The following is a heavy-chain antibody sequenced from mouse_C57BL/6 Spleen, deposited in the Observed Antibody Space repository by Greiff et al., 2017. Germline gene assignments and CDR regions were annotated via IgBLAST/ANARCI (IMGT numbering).Heavy chain of an antibody. D-gene: IGHD2-4*01. Sequence: QVQLQQSGAELMKPGASVKLSCKATGYTFTGYWIEWVKQRPGHGLEWIGEILPGSGSTNDNEKFKGKATFTADTSSNTAYMELSSLTTADSAIYDWAREYDYDGGPWFAYWGQGTLVTVSA. CDR2: ILPGSGST. CDR3: AREYDYDGGPWFAY. V-gene: IGHV1-9*01. CDR1: GYTFTGYW. J-gene: IGHJ3*01.